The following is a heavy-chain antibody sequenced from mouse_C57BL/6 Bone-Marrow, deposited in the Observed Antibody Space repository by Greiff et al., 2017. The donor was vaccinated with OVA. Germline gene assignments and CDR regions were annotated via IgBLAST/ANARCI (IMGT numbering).Heavy chain of an antibody. CDR1: GYTFTDYE. D-gene: IGHD2-5*01. CDR3: TRGYSNYYAMDY. V-gene: IGHV1-15*01. Sequence: VKLQESGAELVRPGASVTLSCKASGYTFTDYEMHWVKQTPVHGLEWIGAIDPETGGTAYNQKFKGKAILTADKSSSTASMELRSLTSEASAVYYCTRGYSNYYAMDYWGQGTSVTVSS. J-gene: IGHJ4*01. CDR2: IDPETGGT.